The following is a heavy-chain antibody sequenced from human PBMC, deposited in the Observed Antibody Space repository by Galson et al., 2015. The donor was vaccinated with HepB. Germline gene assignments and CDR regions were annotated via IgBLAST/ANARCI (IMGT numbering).Heavy chain of an antibody. D-gene: IGHD1-26*01. CDR2: IYSGGST. CDR1: EFTVSSNY. Sequence: SLRLSCAASEFTVSSNYMTWVRQAPGKGLEWVSVIYSGGSTFYADSVKGRFTISRDSSKNTLYLQMNSLRTEDTAVYYCARGGGYLVDWGQGTPVTVSS. CDR3: ARGGGYLVD. J-gene: IGHJ4*02. V-gene: IGHV3-66*02.